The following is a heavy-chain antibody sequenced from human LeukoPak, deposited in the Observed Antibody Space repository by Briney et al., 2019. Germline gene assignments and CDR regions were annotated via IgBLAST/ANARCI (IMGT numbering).Heavy chain of an antibody. CDR2: IIPIFGTA. J-gene: IGHJ5*02. CDR3: ARGRPGRYCSSTRCYMASPFDP. CDR1: GGTFSSYA. D-gene: IGHD2-2*02. V-gene: IGHV1-69*06. Sequence: ASVKVSCKASGGTFSSYAISWVRQAPGQGLEWMGGIIPIFGTANYAQKFQGRVTITADKSTSTAYMELSSLRSEDTAVYYCARGRPGRYCSSTRCYMASPFDPWGQGTLVTVSS.